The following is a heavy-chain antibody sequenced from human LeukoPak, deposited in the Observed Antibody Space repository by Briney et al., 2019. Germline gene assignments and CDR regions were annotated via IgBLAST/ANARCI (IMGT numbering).Heavy chain of an antibody. CDR3: ARDKNAFWNEFDY. CDR2: IYYSGST. J-gene: IGHJ4*02. D-gene: IGHD1-1*01. CDR1: GGSISSYY. V-gene: IGHV4-59*12. Sequence: SETLSLTCTVSGGSISSYYWSWIRQPPGKGLEWIGYIYYSGSTNYNPSLKSRVTISADTSKNQFSLKLSSVTAADTAVYYCARDKNAFWNEFDYWGQGTLVTVSS.